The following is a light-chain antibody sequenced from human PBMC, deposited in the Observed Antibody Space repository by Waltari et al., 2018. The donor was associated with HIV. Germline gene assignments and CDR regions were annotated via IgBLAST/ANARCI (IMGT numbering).Light chain of an antibody. CDR1: QFIGNH. Sequence: DIQMTQSPPSLSASVGARVNITCRASQFIGNHLNWYQQKSGKAPKLLIHAASSLQSGVPSGFSGSGSGTDFTLTISSLQAEDFATYYCQQSSSTPPTFGQGTKVDIK. J-gene: IGKJ1*01. CDR3: QQSSSTPPT. V-gene: IGKV1-39*01. CDR2: AAS.